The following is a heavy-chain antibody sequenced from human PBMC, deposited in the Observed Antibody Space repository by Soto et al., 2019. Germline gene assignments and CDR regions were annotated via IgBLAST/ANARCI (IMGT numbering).Heavy chain of an antibody. Sequence: GESLKISCKASGYDFARTWIGWVRQLPGKGLDWLGIIYPGDSGTRYSPSFRGQVTFSVDMSISTAYLQWSSLKTSDIAIYYCARLVGAYDSYFDHWGQGTRVTVSS. J-gene: IGHJ4*02. V-gene: IGHV5-51*01. CDR1: GYDFARTW. CDR2: IYPGDSGT. CDR3: ARLVGAYDSYFDH. D-gene: IGHD5-12*01.